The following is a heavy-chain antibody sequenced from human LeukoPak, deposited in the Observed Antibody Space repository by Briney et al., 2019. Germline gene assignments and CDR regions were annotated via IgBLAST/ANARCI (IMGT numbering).Heavy chain of an antibody. CDR3: AKWPEGAMDYFDY. V-gene: IGHV3-23*01. J-gene: IGHJ4*02. D-gene: IGHD3-16*01. CDR1: GFTVSSNY. Sequence: AGGSLRLSCAASGFTVSSNYMSWARQAPVKGLEWVSAISGDGTRTYYADSVKGRFTISRDNSKNTLYLEMSSLRVEDTAIYYCAKWPEGAMDYFDYWGQGTLVTVSS. CDR2: ISGDGTRT.